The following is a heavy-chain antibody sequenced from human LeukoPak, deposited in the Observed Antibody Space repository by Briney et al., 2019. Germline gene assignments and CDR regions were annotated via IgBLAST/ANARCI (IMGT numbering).Heavy chain of an antibody. CDR1: GGSVSSGNYY. V-gene: IGHV4-61*01. D-gene: IGHD5-18*01. J-gene: IGHJ4*02. Sequence: PSETLSLTCTVSGGSVSSGNYYWRWIRQPPGKGLEWIGYIYYSGSTNYNPSLKSRVTISVDTSKNQFSLKLSSVTAADTAVYYCARWDTAMVTFDYWGQGTLVTVSS. CDR3: ARWDTAMVTFDY. CDR2: IYYSGST.